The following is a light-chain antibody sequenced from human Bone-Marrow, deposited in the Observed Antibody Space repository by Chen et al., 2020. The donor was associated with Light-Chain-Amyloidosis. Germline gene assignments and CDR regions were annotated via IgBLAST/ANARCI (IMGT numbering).Light chain of an antibody. Sequence: SYVLTQPSSASEAPGQTATIACGGNNIGSKSVHWYLQTPGQAPLLVVYDDSDRPSGIPERLSGSNSGNTATLTISRVEAGDEADYYCQVWDRSSDRPVFGGGTKLTVL. CDR3: QVWDRSSDRPV. J-gene: IGLJ3*02. V-gene: IGLV3-21*02. CDR1: NIGSKS. CDR2: DDS.